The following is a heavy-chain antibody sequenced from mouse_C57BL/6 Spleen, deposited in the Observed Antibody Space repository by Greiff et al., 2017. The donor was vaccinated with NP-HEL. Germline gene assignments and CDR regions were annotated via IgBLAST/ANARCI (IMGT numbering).Heavy chain of an antibody. CDR2: ISDGGSYT. CDR3: AREIYYGNLYWYFDV. J-gene: IGHJ1*03. CDR1: GFTFSSYA. D-gene: IGHD2-1*01. V-gene: IGHV5-4*01. Sequence: EVKLVESGGGLVKPGGSLKLSCAASGFTFSSYAMSWVRQTPEKRLEWVATISDGGSYTYYPDNVKGRFTISRDNAKNNLYLQMSHLKSEDTAMYYCAREIYYGNLYWYFDVWGTGTTVTVSS.